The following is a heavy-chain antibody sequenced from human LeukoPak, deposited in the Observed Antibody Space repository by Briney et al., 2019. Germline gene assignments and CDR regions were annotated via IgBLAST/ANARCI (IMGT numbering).Heavy chain of an antibody. J-gene: IGHJ4*02. V-gene: IGHV4-30-2*01. CDR1: GGSISSGGYY. CDR2: IYHSGST. D-gene: IGHD3-10*01. Sequence: SETLSLTCTVSGGSISSGGYYWSWIRQPPGKGLEWIGYIYHSGSTYYNPSLKSRVTISVDRSKNQFSLKLSSVTAADTAVYYCARVLRGGYWGQGTLVTVSS. CDR3: ARVLRGGY.